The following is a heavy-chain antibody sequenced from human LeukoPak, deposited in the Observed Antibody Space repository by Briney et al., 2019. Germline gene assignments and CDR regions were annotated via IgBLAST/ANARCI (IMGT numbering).Heavy chain of an antibody. CDR2: INWNSGSI. V-gene: IGHV3-9*01. J-gene: IGHJ6*02. CDR3: AKDIFSSSGGMDV. CDR1: GFTFDGYA. D-gene: IGHD6-6*01. Sequence: GGSLRLSCAASGFTFDGYAMHWVRQAPGKGLEWVSGINWNSGSIGFADSAKGRFTISRDNAKNSLYLQMNSLRAEDTALYYCAKDIFSSSGGMDVWGQGTTATVSS.